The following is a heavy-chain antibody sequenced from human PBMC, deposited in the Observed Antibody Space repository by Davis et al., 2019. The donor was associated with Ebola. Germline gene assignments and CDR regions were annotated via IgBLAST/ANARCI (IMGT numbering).Heavy chain of an antibody. J-gene: IGHJ5*02. CDR1: TGSFSGFS. CDR2: INHSGST. D-gene: IGHD3-10*01. CDR3: ARMDYYYGSGTNRFDP. Sequence: MPSETLSLTCAVYTGSFSGFSWGWIRQPPGKGLEWIGDINHSGSTNYNPSLKSRVTISVDTSKNQFSLKLSSVTAADTAVYYCARMDYYYGSGTNRFDPWGQGTLVTVSS. V-gene: IGHV4-34*01.